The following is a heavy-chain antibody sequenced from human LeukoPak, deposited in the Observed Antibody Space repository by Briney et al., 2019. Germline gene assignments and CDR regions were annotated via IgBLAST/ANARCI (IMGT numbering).Heavy chain of an antibody. J-gene: IGHJ4*02. CDR2: INPNSGGT. Sequence: ASVKVSCKASGYTFTGYYMHWVRQAPGQGLEWMGLINPNSGGTNYAQKLQGRVTMTTDTPISTAYMELSRLRSDDTAVYYCARVSCSSTSCSTKLPFDYWGQGALVTVSS. CDR1: GYTFTGYY. CDR3: ARVSCSSTSCSTKLPFDY. D-gene: IGHD2-2*01. V-gene: IGHV1-2*02.